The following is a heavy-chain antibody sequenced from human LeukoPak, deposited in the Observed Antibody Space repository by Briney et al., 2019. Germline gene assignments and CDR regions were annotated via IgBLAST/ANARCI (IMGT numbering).Heavy chain of an antibody. CDR3: ARDHYSSSWYQSAAKDAFDI. Sequence: PGGSLRLSCTASGYTFGDYAMSWFRQAPGKGLQWVGFIRSKAYGGTTEYAASVKGRFTISRGDSKSIAYLQMNSLRAEDAAVYYCARDHYSSSWYQSAAKDAFDIWGQGTMVTVSS. CDR2: IRSKAYGGTT. J-gene: IGHJ3*02. D-gene: IGHD6-13*01. CDR1: GYTFGDYA. V-gene: IGHV3-49*03.